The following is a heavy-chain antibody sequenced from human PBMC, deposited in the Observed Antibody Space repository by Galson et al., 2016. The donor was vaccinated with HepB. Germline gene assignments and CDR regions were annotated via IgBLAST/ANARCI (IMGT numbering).Heavy chain of an antibody. J-gene: IGHJ4*02. CDR2: LYATGST. V-gene: IGHV4-59*10. D-gene: IGHD4-11*01. CDR3: ARDSTALFDY. CDR1: GGSLSGYY. Sequence: SETLSLTCAVYGGSLSGYYWSWIRQPPGKGLEWIGRLYATGSTVYNPSLRSRVTMSIDTAKNQFSLRLTSVTAADTAVYYCARDSTALFDYWGQGILVTVSS.